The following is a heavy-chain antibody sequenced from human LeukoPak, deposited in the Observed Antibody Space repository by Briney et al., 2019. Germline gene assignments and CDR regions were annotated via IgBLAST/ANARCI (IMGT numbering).Heavy chain of an antibody. CDR1: GFTFSSYT. CDR2: IAGSSGYI. V-gene: IGHV3-21*01. J-gene: IGHJ4*01. CDR3: ARDRGAYCGGDCYLGFDY. D-gene: IGHD2-21*02. Sequence: GGSLRLSCAASGFTFSSYTMNWVRQAPGKGLEWVSSIAGSSGYISYADSVKGRFTISRDNAKKSLYLQMTSLTAEDAAVYYCARDRGAYCGGDCYLGFDYWGRGTLVTVSS.